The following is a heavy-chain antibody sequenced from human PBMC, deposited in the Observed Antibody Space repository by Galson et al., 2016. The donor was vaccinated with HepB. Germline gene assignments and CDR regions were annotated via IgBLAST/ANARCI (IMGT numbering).Heavy chain of an antibody. CDR3: ARGSSSRPFDY. D-gene: IGHD6-6*01. Sequence: SVKVSCKASGYTFTGYYIDWVRQAPGQGLEWLGRINPDSGGPNYARKFQGRVTMTRDMAVTTADMELASLKSDDTAVYYCARGSSSRPFDYWGQGALVTVSS. CDR2: INPDSGGP. V-gene: IGHV1-2*06. J-gene: IGHJ4*02. CDR1: GYTFTGYY.